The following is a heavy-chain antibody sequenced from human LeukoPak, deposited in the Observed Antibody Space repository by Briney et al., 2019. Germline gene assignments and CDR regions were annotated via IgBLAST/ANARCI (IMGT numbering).Heavy chain of an antibody. V-gene: IGHV3-74*01. J-gene: IGHJ4*02. Sequence: GGSLRLSCAASGFTFSTYWMHWVRQAPGKGLVWVSHINSDGRNTTYADSVTGRFTISRDNAKNTLYLQMSSLRAEDTAVYYCARVLAQQQGYWGQGTLVTVSS. CDR1: GFTFSTYW. CDR3: ARVLAQQQGY. D-gene: IGHD6-13*01. CDR2: INSDGRNT.